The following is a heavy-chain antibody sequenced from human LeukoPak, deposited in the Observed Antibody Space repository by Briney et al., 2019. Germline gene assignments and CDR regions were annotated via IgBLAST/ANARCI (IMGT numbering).Heavy chain of an antibody. D-gene: IGHD1-26*01. CDR1: GVSITDDW. CDR3: VRGGTFYLPY. J-gene: IGHJ4*02. CDR2: IFHTGPT. V-gene: IGHV4-4*02. Sequence: PSGTLSLTCAVSGVSITDDWWSWVRQPPGKGLEWIGEIFHTGPTNYNPSLKSRVTISMDKSEKQVSLSLNSVTAADTAIYYCVRGGTFYLPYWGQGILVTVSS.